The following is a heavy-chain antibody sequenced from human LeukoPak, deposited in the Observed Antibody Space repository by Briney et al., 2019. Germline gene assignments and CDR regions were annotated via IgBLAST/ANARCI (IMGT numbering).Heavy chain of an antibody. J-gene: IGHJ4*02. Sequence: GGSLRPSCIASGFTFSHYGFHWVRQAPGKGLEWVAVIWSDGSNKYYGDSVKGRFIIYRDDSQNTVYLQMNSLRAEDTAVYYCAKDAQRGFDYSNSLEYWGQGSLVTVSS. D-gene: IGHD4-11*01. CDR2: IWSDGSNK. V-gene: IGHV3-33*06. CDR1: GFTFSHYG. CDR3: AKDAQRGFDYSNSLEY.